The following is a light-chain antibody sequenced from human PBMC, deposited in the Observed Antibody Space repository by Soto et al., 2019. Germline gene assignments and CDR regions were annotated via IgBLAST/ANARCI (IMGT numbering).Light chain of an antibody. Sequence: DIQMTQSPSSVSASVGDRVTITCRASQDISSWLAWYQQKPGKAPKIMIYAASSLQGGVPSRFSGSGSGTEFTLTISSLQPEDFGIYYCQQYDYWWTFGQGTKVDIK. CDR1: QDISSW. J-gene: IGKJ1*01. CDR3: QQYDYWWT. V-gene: IGKV1-12*01. CDR2: AAS.